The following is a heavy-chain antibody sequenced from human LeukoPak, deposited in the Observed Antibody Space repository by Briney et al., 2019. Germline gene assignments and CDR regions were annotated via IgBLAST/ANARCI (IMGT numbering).Heavy chain of an antibody. D-gene: IGHD2-2*01. Sequence: ASVKVSCKASGYTFTSYGISWVRQAPGQGLEWMGWISAYNGNTNYAQKLQGRVTMTTDTSTSTAYMELSSLRSEDTAVYYCAREGCSSTSCAYNWFDPWGQGTLVTVSS. CDR2: ISAYNGNT. J-gene: IGHJ5*02. CDR3: AREGCSSTSCAYNWFDP. CDR1: GYTFTSYG. V-gene: IGHV1-18*01.